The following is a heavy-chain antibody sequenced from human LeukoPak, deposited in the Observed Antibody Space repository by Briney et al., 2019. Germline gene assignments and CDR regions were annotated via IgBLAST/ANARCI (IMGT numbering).Heavy chain of an antibody. CDR2: INWNGGST. J-gene: IGHJ4*02. CDR3: AKASSPTNGVCFDY. Sequence: RPGGSLLLSCAASGFPFDDYGMSWVRQAPGKGVEWVSGINWNGGSTRYADSVKGRFTISRDNAKNSLYLQMNSLRAEDTALYYCAKASSPTNGVCFDYWGQGTLVTVSS. D-gene: IGHD2-8*01. V-gene: IGHV3-20*04. CDR1: GFPFDDYG.